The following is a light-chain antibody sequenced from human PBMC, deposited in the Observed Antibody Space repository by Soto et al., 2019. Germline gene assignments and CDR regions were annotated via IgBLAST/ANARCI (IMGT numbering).Light chain of an antibody. Sequence: QPVSVSGSPGQSITLSCTGTSSDVGGYKYVSWYQQHPDKAPKLIIYDVTNRPSGISNRFSGSKSGNTASLTISGLQAEDEADYYCSSYTSSSSYVFGTGTKVTVL. CDR2: DVT. CDR3: SSYTSSSSYV. J-gene: IGLJ1*01. CDR1: SSDVGGYKY. V-gene: IGLV2-14*01.